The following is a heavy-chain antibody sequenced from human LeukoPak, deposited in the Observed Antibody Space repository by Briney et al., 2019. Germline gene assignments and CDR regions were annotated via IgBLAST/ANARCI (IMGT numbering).Heavy chain of an antibody. Sequence: PGGSLRLSCAASGFTFSSYAMSWVRQAPGKGLEWVSAISGRGGSTYYADSVKGRFTISRDNSKNTLYLQMNSLRAEDTAVYYCAKTPSSSWYPRNHFDYWGQGTLVTVSS. CDR3: AKTPSSSWYPRNHFDY. D-gene: IGHD6-13*01. CDR2: ISGRGGST. V-gene: IGHV3-23*01. J-gene: IGHJ4*02. CDR1: GFTFSSYA.